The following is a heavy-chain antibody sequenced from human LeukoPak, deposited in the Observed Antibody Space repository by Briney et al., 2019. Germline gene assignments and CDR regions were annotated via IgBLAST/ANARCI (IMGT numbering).Heavy chain of an antibody. CDR1: GGSFSGYY. CDR3: ARVALWFGELRWFDP. V-gene: IGHV4-34*01. D-gene: IGHD3-10*01. CDR2: INHSGST. J-gene: IGHJ5*02. Sequence: ASETLSLTCAVYGGSFSGYYWSWIRQPPGKGLEWIGEINHSGSTNYNPSLKSRVTISVDTSKNQFSLKLSSVTAADTAVYYCARVALWFGELRWFDPWGQGTLVTVSP.